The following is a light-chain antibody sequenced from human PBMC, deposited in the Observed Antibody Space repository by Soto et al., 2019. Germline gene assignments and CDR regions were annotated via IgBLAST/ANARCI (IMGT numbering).Light chain of an antibody. J-gene: IGKJ1*01. Sequence: VVLTQSPGTLSVSPGEGVTLSCRPSQSVGNSMAWYQQKPGQAPRLLIFGASTRVTGIPARFSGSGSGTEFTLTITSLQSDDFAVYYCQQYNDWPPWTFGQGTKVEIK. V-gene: IGKV3-15*01. CDR3: QQYNDWPPWT. CDR2: GAS. CDR1: QSVGNS.